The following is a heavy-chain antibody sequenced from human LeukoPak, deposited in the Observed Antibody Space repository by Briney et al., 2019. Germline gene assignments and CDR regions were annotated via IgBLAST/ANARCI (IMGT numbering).Heavy chain of an antibody. CDR3: AKDFRLQYPPGGDYMDV. J-gene: IGHJ6*03. V-gene: IGHV3-53*05. D-gene: IGHD4-11*01. CDR2: IYSGGST. Sequence: GSLRLSCAASGFTVSSNYMSWVRQAPGKGLEWVSVIYSGGSTYYADSVKGRFTISRDNAKNSLYLQMNSLRAEDTAVYYCAKDFRLQYPPGGDYMDVWGKGTTVTVSS. CDR1: GFTVSSNY.